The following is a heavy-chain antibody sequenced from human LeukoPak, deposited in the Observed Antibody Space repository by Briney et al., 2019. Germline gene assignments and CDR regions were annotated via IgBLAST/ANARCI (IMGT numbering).Heavy chain of an antibody. D-gene: IGHD1-26*01. Sequence: TGGSLRLPCAASGFPFSTYSMNWVRQAPGKGLEWVSSISSSSSYIYYADSVKGRFTISRDNAKNSLYLQMNSLRAEDTAVYYCARDSTLKEGSYDWFDPWGQGTLVTVSS. CDR1: GFPFSTYS. J-gene: IGHJ5*02. V-gene: IGHV3-21*01. CDR2: ISSSSSYI. CDR3: ARDSTLKEGSYDWFDP.